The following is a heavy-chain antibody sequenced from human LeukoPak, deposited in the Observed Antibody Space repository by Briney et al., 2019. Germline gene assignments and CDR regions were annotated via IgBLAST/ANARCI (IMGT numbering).Heavy chain of an antibody. CDR1: GYTFTSYD. V-gene: IGHV1-8*01. Sequence: ASVKVSCKASGYTFTSYDINWVRQATGQGLEWMGWMNPNSGNTGYAQKFQGRVTMNRNTSISTAYMELSSLRSEDTAVYYCARAGYYYDSSGYFADYWGQGTLVTVSS. CDR3: ARAGYYYDSSGYFADY. CDR2: MNPNSGNT. D-gene: IGHD3-22*01. J-gene: IGHJ4*02.